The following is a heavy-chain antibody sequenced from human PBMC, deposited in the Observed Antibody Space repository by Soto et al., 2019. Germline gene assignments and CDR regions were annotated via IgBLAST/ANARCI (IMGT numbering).Heavy chain of an antibody. J-gene: IGHJ4*02. CDR2: IYYSGST. CDR3: XSLASVVTPVDY. CDR1: GGSISSGDYY. V-gene: IGHV4-30-4*01. D-gene: IGHD2-21*02. Sequence: QVQLQESGPGLVKPSQTLSLTCTVSGGSISSGDYYWSWIRQPPGKGLEWIGYIYYSGSTYYNPSLKSRVTILVDTSKNQFSLKLSSVTAADXXXXXXXSLASVVTPVDYWGQGTLVTV.